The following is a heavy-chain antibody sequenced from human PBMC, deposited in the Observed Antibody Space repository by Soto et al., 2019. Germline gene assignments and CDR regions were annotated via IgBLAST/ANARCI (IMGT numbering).Heavy chain of an antibody. V-gene: IGHV4-59*08. D-gene: IGHD3-16*01. J-gene: IGHJ4*02. CDR1: GGTISSWY. CDR2: IYYSGST. Sequence: SETLSLTCTVSGGTISSWYWSWIRQPPGKGLEWIGYIYYSGSTNCNPSLKSRVTISVDTSKNQFSLKLSSVTAADTAVYYCASRYGGAIDYWGQGTLVTVSS. CDR3: ASRYGGAIDY.